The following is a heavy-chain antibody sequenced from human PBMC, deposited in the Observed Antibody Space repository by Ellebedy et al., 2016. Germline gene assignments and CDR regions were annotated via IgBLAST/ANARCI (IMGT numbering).Heavy chain of an antibody. J-gene: IGHJ4*02. V-gene: IGHV1-8*02. CDR1: GYTFISYY. CDR3: ARGRGSYWTYYFDY. CDR2: MGPNSGNT. D-gene: IGHD1-26*01. Sequence: ASVKVSXXASGYTFISYYMHWVRQATGQGLEWMGWMGPNSGNTAYAQKFQGRVTMTRNTSINTAYMELSSLRSEDTAVYYCARGRGSYWTYYFDYWGQGTLITVSS.